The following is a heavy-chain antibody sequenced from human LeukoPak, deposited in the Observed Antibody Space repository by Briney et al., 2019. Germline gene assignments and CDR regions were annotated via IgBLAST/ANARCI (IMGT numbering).Heavy chain of an antibody. J-gene: IGHJ4*02. CDR2: INPSGGST. CDR1: GHTFTSYY. V-gene: IGHV1-46*01. CDR3: AGGGGFGELFHY. D-gene: IGHD3-10*01. Sequence: ASVKVSCKASGHTFTSYYMHWVRQAPGQGLEWMGIINPSGGSTSYAQKFQGRVTMTRDTSTSTVYMELSSLRSEDTAVYYCAGGGGFGELFHYWGQGTLVTVSS.